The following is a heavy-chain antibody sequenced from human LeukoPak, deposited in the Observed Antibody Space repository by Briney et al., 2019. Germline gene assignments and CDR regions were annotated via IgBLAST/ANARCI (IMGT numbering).Heavy chain of an antibody. CDR3: ARHHSSGWYRYFQH. Sequence: SETLSLTCTVSGDSISSSSSYYWSWIRQPAGKGLEWIGRTHTSGSTNYNPSLKSRVTISVDTSKNQFSLKLSSVTAADTAVYYCARHHSSGWYRYFQHWGQGTLVTVSS. J-gene: IGHJ1*01. CDR2: THTSGST. D-gene: IGHD6-19*01. V-gene: IGHV4-61*02. CDR1: GDSISSSSSYY.